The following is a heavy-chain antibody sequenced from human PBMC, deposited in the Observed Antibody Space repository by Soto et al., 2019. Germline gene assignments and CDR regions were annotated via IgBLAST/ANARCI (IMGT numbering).Heavy chain of an antibody. CDR2: MNPNSGKG. CDR1: GYIFGNYD. CDR3: ARMATPGTLNWFDP. V-gene: IGHV1-8*01. Sequence: ASVKVSCKASGYIFGNYDISWVRQVTGQGLEWMGWMNPNSGKGGYAQKFQGRVTMTRDTSTSTAYMELSSLTSDDTAIYYCARMATPGTLNWFDPWGPGTLVTVSS. J-gene: IGHJ5*02.